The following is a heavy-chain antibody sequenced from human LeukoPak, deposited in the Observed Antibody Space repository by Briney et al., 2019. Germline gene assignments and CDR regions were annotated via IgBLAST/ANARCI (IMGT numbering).Heavy chain of an antibody. CDR1: GYTFTSYG. D-gene: IGHD3-3*01. CDR2: ISAYNGNT. CDR3: AAAMPDDFWSGYYTEPNYYYYYMDV. V-gene: IGHV1-18*01. J-gene: IGHJ6*03. Sequence: ASVKVSCKASGYTFTSYGISWVRQAPGQGLEWMGWISAYNGNTNYAQKLQGRVTMTTDTSTSTAYMELRSLRSDDTAVYYCAAAMPDDFWSGYYTEPNYYYYYMDVWGKGTTVTVSS.